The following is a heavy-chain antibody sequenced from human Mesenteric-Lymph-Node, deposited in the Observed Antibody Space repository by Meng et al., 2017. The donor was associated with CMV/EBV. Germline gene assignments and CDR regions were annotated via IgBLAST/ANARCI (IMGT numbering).Heavy chain of an antibody. Sequence: KARGYTCTSYGSSWGRQAPGQGEERMGWNSTYNGNTNYAQNRQGRVTMTTDTSTSTAYMEVRSLTSDDTAVYYCAKDNYFGSGSYLGYWGQGTLVTVSS. CDR2: NSTYNGNT. V-gene: IGHV1-18*01. J-gene: IGHJ4*02. D-gene: IGHD3-10*01. CDR3: AKDNYFGSGSYLGY. CDR1: GYTCTSYG.